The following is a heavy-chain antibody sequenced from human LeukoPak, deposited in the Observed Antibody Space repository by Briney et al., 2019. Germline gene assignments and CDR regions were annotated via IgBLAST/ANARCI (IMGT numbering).Heavy chain of an antibody. D-gene: IGHD2-2*01. J-gene: IGHJ4*02. CDR2: IWSDGSNK. Sequence: GGSLRLSCAASGFTFSTYGMYWVRQAPGKGLEWVATIWSDGSNKYYADSVKGRFTISRDTSKNTLYLQMNSLGAEDTAVYYCASVCSGTSCHFDYWGQGTLVTVSS. V-gene: IGHV3-33*01. CDR1: GFTFSTYG. CDR3: ASVCSGTSCHFDY.